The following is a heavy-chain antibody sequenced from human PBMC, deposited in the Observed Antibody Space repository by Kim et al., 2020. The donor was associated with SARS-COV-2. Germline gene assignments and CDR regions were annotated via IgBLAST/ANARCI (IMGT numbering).Heavy chain of an antibody. CDR1: GFTFSSYA. J-gene: IGHJ3*02. V-gene: IGHV3-23*01. Sequence: GGSLRLSCAASGFTFSSYAMSWVRQAPGKGLEWVSAISGSGGSTYYADSVKGRFTISRDNSKNTLYLQMNSLRAEDTAVYYCAKAKNWGSPRVYDAFDIWGQGTMVTVSS. D-gene: IGHD7-27*01. CDR2: ISGSGGST. CDR3: AKAKNWGSPRVYDAFDI.